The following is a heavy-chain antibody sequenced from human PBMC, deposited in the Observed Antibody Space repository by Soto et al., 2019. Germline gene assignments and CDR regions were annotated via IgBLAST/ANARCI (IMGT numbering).Heavy chain of an antibody. CDR1: GYSFTSYW. CDR3: AREKRRLGELSSNYYYYYGMDV. V-gene: IGHV5-51*01. CDR2: IYPGDSDT. J-gene: IGHJ6*02. D-gene: IGHD3-16*02. Sequence: GESLKISCKGSGYSFTSYWIGWVRQMPGKGLEWMGIIYPGDSDTRYSPSFQGQVTISADKSISTAYLQWSSLKASDTAMYYCAREKRRLGELSSNYYYYYGMDVWGQGTTVTVSS.